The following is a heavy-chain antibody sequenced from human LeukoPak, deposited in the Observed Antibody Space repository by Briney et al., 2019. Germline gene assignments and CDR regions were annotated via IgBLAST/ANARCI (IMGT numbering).Heavy chain of an antibody. Sequence: GGSLRLPCAASGFTVSSNCMTGVRQAPGKGLEWVSLIYSGDTTYYADSVKGRFTISRDNSKNTLYLQMNSLRAEDTAVYYCSRDLAAPYVIWFVPRGQGTLVTVSS. J-gene: IGHJ5*02. CDR2: IYSGDTT. CDR1: GFTVSSNC. CDR3: SRDLAAPYVIWFVP. D-gene: IGHD2-21*01. V-gene: IGHV3-53*01.